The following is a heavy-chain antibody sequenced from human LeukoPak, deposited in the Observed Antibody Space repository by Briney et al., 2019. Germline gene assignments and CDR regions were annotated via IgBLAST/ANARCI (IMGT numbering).Heavy chain of an antibody. D-gene: IGHD3-22*01. CDR3: AKNYFDRSGYVY. Sequence: GSLRLSCAASGFTFSSYGMHWVRQAPGKGLEWVAVIWYDGSNKYYADSVKGRFTISRDNSKNTLYLQMNSLRAEDTAVYYCAKNYFDRSGYVYWGQGTLVTVSS. CDR2: IWYDGSNK. J-gene: IGHJ4*02. CDR1: GFTFSSYG. V-gene: IGHV3-33*06.